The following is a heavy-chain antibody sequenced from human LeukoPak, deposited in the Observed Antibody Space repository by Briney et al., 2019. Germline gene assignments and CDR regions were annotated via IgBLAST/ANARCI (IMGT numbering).Heavy chain of an antibody. V-gene: IGHV1-2*02. D-gene: IGHD6-13*01. J-gene: IGHJ4*02. Sequence: ASVKVSCKASGYTFTSYYMHWVRQAPGQGLEWMGWINPNSGGTNFAQKFQGRVTMTTDTSTSTVYMELRSLRSDDTAVYYCARVAAADYFDYWGQGTLVTVSS. CDR3: ARVAAADYFDY. CDR1: GYTFTSYY. CDR2: INPNSGGT.